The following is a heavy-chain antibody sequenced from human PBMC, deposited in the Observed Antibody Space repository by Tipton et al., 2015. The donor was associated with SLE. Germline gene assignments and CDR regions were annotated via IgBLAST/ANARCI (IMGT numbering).Heavy chain of an antibody. CDR3: ASNIDSGNSWPY. V-gene: IGHV4-34*01. Sequence: TLPLTCAVYGGSFSGYYWSWIRQPPGKGLEWIGEINHSGSTNYNPSLKSRVTISVDTSKNQFSLKLSSVTAADTAVYYCASNIDSGNSWPYWGQGTLVTVSS. J-gene: IGHJ4*02. CDR1: GGSFSGYY. CDR2: INHSGST. D-gene: IGHD2/OR15-2a*01.